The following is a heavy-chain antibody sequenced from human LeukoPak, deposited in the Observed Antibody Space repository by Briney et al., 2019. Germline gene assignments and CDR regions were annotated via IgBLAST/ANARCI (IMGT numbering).Heavy chain of an antibody. CDR1: GGSISSYY. CDR3: ARGRSYGYDGVDY. CDR2: IYYSGST. V-gene: IGHV4-59*01. Sequence: SETLSLTCTVSGGSISSYYWSWIRQPPGKGVEWIGYIYYSGSTNYNPSLKSRVTISVDTSKNQFSLKLSSVTAADAAVYYCARGRSYGYDGVDYWGQGTLATVSS. J-gene: IGHJ4*02. D-gene: IGHD5-18*01.